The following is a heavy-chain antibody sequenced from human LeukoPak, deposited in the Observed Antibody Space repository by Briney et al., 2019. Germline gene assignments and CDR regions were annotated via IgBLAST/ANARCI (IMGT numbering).Heavy chain of an antibody. Sequence: GGSLRLSCAASGFTFSSYWMHWVRQAPGKGLVWVSRINSDGSSTSYADSVKCRFTISRDNAKNTLYLQMNSLRAEDTAVYYCARNPQPRVWYFDLWGRGTLVTVSS. V-gene: IGHV3-74*01. J-gene: IGHJ2*01. CDR1: GFTFSSYW. D-gene: IGHD1-14*01. CDR2: INSDGSST. CDR3: ARNPQPRVWYFDL.